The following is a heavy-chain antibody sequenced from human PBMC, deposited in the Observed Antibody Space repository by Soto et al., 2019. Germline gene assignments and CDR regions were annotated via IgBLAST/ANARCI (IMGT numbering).Heavy chain of an antibody. Sequence: SETLSLTCTVSGGSISSYYWSWIRQPPGKGLEWIGYIYYSGSTNYNPSLKSRVTISVDTSKNQFSLKLSSVTAADTAVYYCARHKRVEKQQPEATYYYYYYMDVWGKGTTVTVSS. CDR2: IYYSGST. D-gene: IGHD6-13*01. CDR1: GGSISSYY. CDR3: ARHKRVEKQQPEATYYYYYYMDV. J-gene: IGHJ6*03. V-gene: IGHV4-59*08.